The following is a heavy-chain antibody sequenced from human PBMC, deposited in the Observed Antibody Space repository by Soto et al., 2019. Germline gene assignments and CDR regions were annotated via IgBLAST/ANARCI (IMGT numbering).Heavy chain of an antibody. D-gene: IGHD6-19*01. CDR2: INLDGSST. CDR3: ARVNSSGWYYYYYYGMDV. CDR1: GFTFSSYW. J-gene: IGHJ6*02. V-gene: IGHV3-74*01. Sequence: GGSLRLSCAASGFTFSSYWMHWVRQAPGKGLVWVSRINLDGSSTTYADSVKGRFTISRDNAKNTLYLQMNSLRAEDTAVYYCARVNSSGWYYYYYYGMDVWGQGTTVTVSS.